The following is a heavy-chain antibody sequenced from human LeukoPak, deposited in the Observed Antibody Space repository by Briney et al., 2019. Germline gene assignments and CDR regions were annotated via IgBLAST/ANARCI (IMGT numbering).Heavy chain of an antibody. J-gene: IGHJ6*03. Sequence: GGSLRLSCAASGFTFSSYAMHWVRQAPGKGLEWVSYISSSSSTIYYADSVKGRFTISRDNSKNTLYLQMNSLRAEDTAVYYCAKTALYSSSWYNLYYYYMDVWGKGTTVTISS. V-gene: IGHV3-48*01. CDR1: GFTFSSYA. D-gene: IGHD6-13*01. CDR3: AKTALYSSSWYNLYYYYMDV. CDR2: ISSSSSTI.